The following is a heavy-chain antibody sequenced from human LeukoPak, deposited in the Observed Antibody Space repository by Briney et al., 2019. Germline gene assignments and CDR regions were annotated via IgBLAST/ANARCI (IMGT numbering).Heavy chain of an antibody. CDR1: GYTFTGYY. V-gene: IGHV1-2*02. Sequence: WASVKVSCKASGYTFTGYYMHWVRQAPGQGLEWMGWINTNSGGTNYAQKFQGRVTMTRDTSISTAYMELSRLRSDDTAVYHCASVSHYDSSGYYYPAYWGQGTLVTVSS. J-gene: IGHJ4*02. CDR2: INTNSGGT. CDR3: ASVSHYDSSGYYYPAY. D-gene: IGHD3-22*01.